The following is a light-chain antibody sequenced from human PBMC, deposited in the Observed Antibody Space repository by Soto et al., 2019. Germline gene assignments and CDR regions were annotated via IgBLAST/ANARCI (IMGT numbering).Light chain of an antibody. Sequence: QSALTQPRSVSGSPGQSVTISCIGTSSDVGGYNYVSWYQQHPGKAPKLMIYDVSKRPSGVPDRFSGSKSGNTASLTICGLQAEDEADYYCCSYAGSYTVVFGGGTQLTVL. CDR3: CSYAGSYTVV. V-gene: IGLV2-11*01. CDR1: SSDVGGYNY. CDR2: DVS. J-gene: IGLJ2*01.